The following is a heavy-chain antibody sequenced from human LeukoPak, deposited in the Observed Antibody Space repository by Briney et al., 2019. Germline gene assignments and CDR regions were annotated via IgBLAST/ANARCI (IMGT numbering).Heavy chain of an antibody. D-gene: IGHD3-22*01. CDR3: ARTPDSSGYYLNY. J-gene: IGHJ4*02. Sequence: SETLSLTCTVSGGSISSGSYYWSWVRQPAGKGLEWIGRIYTSESTNYNPSLKSRVTISVDTSKNQFSLKLSSVTAADTAVYYCARTPDSSGYYLNYWGQGTLVTVSS. V-gene: IGHV4-61*02. CDR2: IYTSEST. CDR1: GGSISSGSYY.